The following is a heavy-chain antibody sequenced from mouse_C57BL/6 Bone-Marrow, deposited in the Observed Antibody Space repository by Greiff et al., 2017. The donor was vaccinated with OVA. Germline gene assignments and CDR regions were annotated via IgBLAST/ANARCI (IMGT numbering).Heavy chain of an antibody. V-gene: IGHV1-18*01. CDR1: GYTFTDYN. J-gene: IGHJ2*01. CDR2: INPNNGGT. Sequence: VQLKESGPELVKPGASVKIPCKASGYTFTDYNMDWVKQSHGKSLEWIGDINPNNGGTIYNQKFKGKATLTVDKSSSTAYMEIRSLTSEDTAVYYCARLGGGYYFDYWGQGTTLTVSS. D-gene: IGHD3-3*01. CDR3: ARLGGGYYFDY.